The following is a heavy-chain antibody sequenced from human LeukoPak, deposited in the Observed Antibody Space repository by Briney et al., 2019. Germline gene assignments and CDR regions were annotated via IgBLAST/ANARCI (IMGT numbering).Heavy chain of an antibody. CDR1: GGSISSSSYY. J-gene: IGHJ4*02. V-gene: IGHV4-39*01. CDR3: ARQLDTAMAVDY. CDR2: IYYSGST. Sequence: SETLSLTCTVSGGSISSSSYYWGWIRQPPGKGLGWIGSIYYSGSTYYNPSLKSRVTISVDTSKNQFSLKLSSVTAADTAVYYCARQLDTAMAVDYWGQGTLVTVSS. D-gene: IGHD5-18*01.